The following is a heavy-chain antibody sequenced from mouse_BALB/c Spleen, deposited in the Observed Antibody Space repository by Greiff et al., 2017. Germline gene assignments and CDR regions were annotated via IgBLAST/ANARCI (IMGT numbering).Heavy chain of an antibody. D-gene: IGHD1-1*01. CDR2: ISYSGST. CDR3: ARSGGYGSSPYYFDY. CDR1: GDSITSGY. V-gene: IGHV3-8*02. Sequence: EVQLQESGPSLVKPSQTLSLTCSVTGDSITSGYWNWIRKFPGNKLEYMGYISYSGSTYYNPSLKSRISITRDTSKNQYYLQLNSVTTEDTATYYCARSGGYGSSPYYFDYWGQGTTLTVSS. J-gene: IGHJ2*01.